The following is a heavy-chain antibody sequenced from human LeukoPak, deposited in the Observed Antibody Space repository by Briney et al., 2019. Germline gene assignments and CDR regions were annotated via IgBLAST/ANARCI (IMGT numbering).Heavy chain of an antibody. CDR1: GGSISRGDYY. D-gene: IGHD6-13*01. CDR2: VYYSGGS. CDR3: ARGNGEQQLTGDY. Sequence: PSQTLSLTCSVSGGSISRGDYYWPWIRQPPAKGLERIGYVYYSGGSDYNTSLRSRVTISVDTTKNQFSLKLTSVTAADTAVYYCARGNGEQQLTGDYWGQGALVTVSS. J-gene: IGHJ4*02. V-gene: IGHV4-30-4*01.